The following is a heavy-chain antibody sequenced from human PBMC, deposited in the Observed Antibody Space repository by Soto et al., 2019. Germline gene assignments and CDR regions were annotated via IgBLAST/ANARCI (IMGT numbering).Heavy chain of an antibody. CDR1: GFTFTNSA. D-gene: IGHD6-13*01. CDR2: IVVGSDNT. Sequence: SVKVSCKTSGFTFTNSAVEWVRQARGQRLEWIGWIVVGSDNTNYAQKFQGRVTITTDKSTSTAYMELSSLRSEDTAVYYCARERIAAAGRNWFEPWGQGTRVTVSS. J-gene: IGHJ5*02. CDR3: ARERIAAAGRNWFEP. V-gene: IGHV1-58*01.